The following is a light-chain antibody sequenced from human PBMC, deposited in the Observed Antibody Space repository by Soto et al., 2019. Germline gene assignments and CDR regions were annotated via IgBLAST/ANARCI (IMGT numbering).Light chain of an antibody. J-gene: IGKJ4*01. CDR1: QSVSSN. CDR2: GAS. Sequence: EIVMTQSPATLSVSPGERATLSCRASQSVSSNLAWYQQKPGQAPRLLIYGASTRATGIPARFSGSGSGTEFTLTISSLQSEDFAVYYCQQYNNWPPKTTFGGGNKVEIK. CDR3: QQYNNWPPKTT. V-gene: IGKV3-15*01.